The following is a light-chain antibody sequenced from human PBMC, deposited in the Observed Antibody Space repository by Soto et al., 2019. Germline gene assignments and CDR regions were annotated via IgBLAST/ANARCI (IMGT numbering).Light chain of an antibody. J-gene: IGLJ3*02. V-gene: IGLV2-14*01. Sequence: QSALTQPASASGSPGQRITIYCTGTSSDVGGYNYLSWYQQHPGKAPKVMIYEVSNRPSGVSNRFSGSKSGNTASLTISGLQAEDEADYFCSSYTTSGTPVFGGGTKVTVL. CDR1: SSDVGGYNY. CDR2: EVS. CDR3: SSYTTSGTPV.